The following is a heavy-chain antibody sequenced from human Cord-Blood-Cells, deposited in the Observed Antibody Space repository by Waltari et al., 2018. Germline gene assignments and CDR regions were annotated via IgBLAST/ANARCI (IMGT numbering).Heavy chain of an antibody. CDR1: GYTFTSYG. J-gene: IGHJ4*02. CDR2: ISDYNGNT. Sequence: QVQLVQSGAAVHKHGASGKVSCKASGYTFTSYGISWVRVAPGQGLEWMGWISDYNGNTNYAQKLQGRVTMTTDTSTSTAYMELRSLRSDDTAVYYCARDEVGATHGTIDYWGQGTLVTVSS. D-gene: IGHD1-26*01. V-gene: IGHV1-18*01. CDR3: ARDEVGATHGTIDY.